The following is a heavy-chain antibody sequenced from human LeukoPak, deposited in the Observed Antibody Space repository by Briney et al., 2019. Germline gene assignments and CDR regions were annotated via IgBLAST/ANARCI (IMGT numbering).Heavy chain of an antibody. V-gene: IGHV3-7*01. J-gene: IGHJ4*02. D-gene: IGHD1-26*01. CDR2: IKQDGSEK. Sequence: GGSLRLSCAASGFTFSNCGMHWVRQAPGKGLEWVANIKQDGSEKYYVDSVKGRFTISRDNAKNSLYLQMNSLRAEDTAVYYCARKWELFDYWGQGTLVTVSS. CDR3: ARKWELFDY. CDR1: GFTFSNCG.